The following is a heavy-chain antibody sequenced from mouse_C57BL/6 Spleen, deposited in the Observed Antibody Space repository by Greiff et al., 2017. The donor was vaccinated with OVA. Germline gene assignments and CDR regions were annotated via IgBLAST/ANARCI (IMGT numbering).Heavy chain of an antibody. V-gene: IGHV1-69*01. Sequence: QVQLQQPGAELVMPGASVKLSCKASGYTFTSYWMHWVKQRPGQGLEWIGEIDPSDSYTNYNQKFKGKSTLTVAKSSSTAYMQLSSLTSEDSAVYNCARRTAQAPDYDYWGQGTTLTVSS. J-gene: IGHJ2*01. CDR3: ARRTAQAPDYDY. D-gene: IGHD3-2*02. CDR1: GYTFTSYW. CDR2: IDPSDSYT.